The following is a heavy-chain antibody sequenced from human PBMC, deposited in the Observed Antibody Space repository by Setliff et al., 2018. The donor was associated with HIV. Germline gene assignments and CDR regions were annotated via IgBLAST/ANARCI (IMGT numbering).Heavy chain of an antibody. Sequence: PSETLSLTCAVYGGSFSAYHWSWIRQTPGKGLEWLGEINESGTSNSNPSLESRVTMSVDASKTHFSLKLSSVTAADTALYFCARGRQGLYYYSSGFSRGRYYDLWGQGTLVTVSS. CDR3: ARGRQGLYYYSSGFSRGRYYDL. V-gene: IGHV4-34*01. CDR1: GGSFSAYH. D-gene: IGHD3-22*01. J-gene: IGHJ4*02. CDR2: INESGTS.